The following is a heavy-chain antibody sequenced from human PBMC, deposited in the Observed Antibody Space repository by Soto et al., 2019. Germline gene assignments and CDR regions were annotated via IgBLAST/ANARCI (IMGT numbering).Heavy chain of an antibody. CDR1: GGSISSGGYS. V-gene: IGHV4-30-2*01. D-gene: IGHD6-6*01. CDR2: IYHSGST. Sequence: QLQLHASGSGLVKPSQTLSLTCAVSGGSISSGGYSWSWIRQPPGKGLDWIGYIYHSGSTYYNPSLKSRVTISVDMSNNQFSLKLSYVTAADTAVYYCASYSSSSKGGDYWGQGTLVTVSA. CDR3: ASYSSSSKGGDY. J-gene: IGHJ4*02.